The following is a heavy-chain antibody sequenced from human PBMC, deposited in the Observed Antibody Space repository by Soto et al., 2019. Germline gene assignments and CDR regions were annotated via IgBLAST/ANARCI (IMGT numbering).Heavy chain of an antibody. J-gene: IGHJ6*02. D-gene: IGHD5-12*01. CDR3: ADNSGYDYYYYGMDV. Sequence: QVQLVQSGAEVKKPGASVKVSCKASGYTFTSYDINWVRQATGQGLEWMGWMNPNSGNTGYAQKFQGRVTMTRNTSISTSYMELSSLRSEDTAVYYCADNSGYDYYYYGMDVWGQGTTVTVSS. V-gene: IGHV1-8*01. CDR2: MNPNSGNT. CDR1: GYTFTSYD.